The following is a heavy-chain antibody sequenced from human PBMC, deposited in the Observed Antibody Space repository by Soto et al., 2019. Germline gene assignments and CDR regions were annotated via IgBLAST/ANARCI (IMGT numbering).Heavy chain of an antibody. CDR2: IIPIFGTA. J-gene: IGHJ4*02. CDR3: ARDAITVTTKALYYIDY. CDR1: GGTFSSYA. D-gene: IGHD4-17*01. Sequence: ASVKVSCKASGGTFSSYAISWVRQAPGQGLEWMGGIIPIFGTANYAQKFQGRVTITADESTSTAYMELSSLRSEDTAVYYCARDAITVTTKALYYIDYWGQGTLVTVSS. V-gene: IGHV1-69*13.